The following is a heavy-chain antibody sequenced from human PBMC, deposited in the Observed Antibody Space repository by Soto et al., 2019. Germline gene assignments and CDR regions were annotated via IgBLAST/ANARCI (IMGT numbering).Heavy chain of an antibody. Sequence: EVQLLESGGGLVQPGGSLRLSCAASGFTFSNHAMSWVRQAPGRGLEWVSTISASAGSTYYADFVKGRFIISRDNSENTLSLQMDSLRGADTALYYCANAYQRYGDYDSWGQGTLVTVSS. V-gene: IGHV3-23*01. CDR3: ANAYQRYGDYDS. CDR1: GFTFSNHA. J-gene: IGHJ5*01. D-gene: IGHD4-17*01. CDR2: ISASAGST.